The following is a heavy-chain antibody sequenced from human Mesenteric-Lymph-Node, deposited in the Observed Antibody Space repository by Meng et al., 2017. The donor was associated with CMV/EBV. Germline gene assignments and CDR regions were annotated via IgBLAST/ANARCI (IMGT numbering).Heavy chain of an antibody. CDR2: INPNSGGT. CDR3: ARAGSSSWHAYYFDY. V-gene: IGHV1-2*04. J-gene: IGHJ4*02. D-gene: IGHD6-13*01. CDR1: GHTFTGYY. Sequence: SGHTFTGYYMHWVRQPPGQGLEWMGWINPNSGGTNYAQKFQGWVTMTRDTSISTAYMELSRLRSDDTAVYYCARAGSSSWHAYYFDYWGQGTLVTVSS.